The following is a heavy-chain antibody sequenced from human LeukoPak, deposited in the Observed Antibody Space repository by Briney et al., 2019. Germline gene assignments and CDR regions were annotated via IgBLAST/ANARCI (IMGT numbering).Heavy chain of an antibody. J-gene: IGHJ4*02. V-gene: IGHV4-34*01. Sequence: PSETLSLTCAVYGGSFSGYYWSWIRQPPGKGLEWIGEINHSGSTNYNPSLKSRVTISVDTSKNQISLKLSSVTAADTAVYYCARLRGMVRGVRRVYYFDYWGQGTLVTVSS. CDR3: ARLRGMVRGVRRVYYFDY. CDR2: INHSGST. CDR1: GGSFSGYY. D-gene: IGHD3-10*01.